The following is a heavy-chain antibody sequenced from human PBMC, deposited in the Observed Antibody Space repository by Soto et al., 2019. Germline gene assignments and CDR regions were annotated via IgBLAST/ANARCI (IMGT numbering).Heavy chain of an antibody. Sequence: GVTLKISYKVAERNFINLWIACVRQMHGKGLEWMGIIYPGDSDARYSPSFAGQVTISVDKSITTAYLHWSSLEASDSAVYYCARQGDMAATSADAFDIWGQGTLVTVSS. J-gene: IGHJ3*02. V-gene: IGHV5-51*01. D-gene: IGHD6-19*01. CDR2: IYPGDSDA. CDR1: ERNFINLW. CDR3: ARQGDMAATSADAFDI.